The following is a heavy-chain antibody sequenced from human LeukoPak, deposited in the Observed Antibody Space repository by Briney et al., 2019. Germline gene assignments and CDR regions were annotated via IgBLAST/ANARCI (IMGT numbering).Heavy chain of an antibody. CDR2: INDSGST. V-gene: IGHV4-34*01. J-gene: IGHJ4*02. Sequence: PSETLSLTCAVYGGSLSGYYWSWIRQSPGKGLEWIGEINDSGSTNYNPSLKSRVTISVDTSKNQFSLKLSSVTAADTAVYYCARETTAMVFSYWGQGTLVTVSS. CDR3: ARETTAMVFSY. CDR1: GGSLSGYY. D-gene: IGHD5-18*01.